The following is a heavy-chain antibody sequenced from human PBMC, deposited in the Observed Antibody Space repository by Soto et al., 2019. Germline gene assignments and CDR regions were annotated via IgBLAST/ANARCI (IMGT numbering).Heavy chain of an antibody. CDR3: AKWSYLDY. J-gene: IGHJ4*02. CDR1: GFSFASFA. D-gene: IGHD3-3*01. Sequence: DVRLAESGGGLVQPGGSLRLSCTPSGFSFASFAITWVRQAPGKGLEWVATISGSDGKTYYADSVKGRFSISRDTSRNTLYLQMNSLRADDTAIYYCAKWSYLDYWGQGTRVTVSS. CDR2: ISGSDGKT. V-gene: IGHV3-23*04.